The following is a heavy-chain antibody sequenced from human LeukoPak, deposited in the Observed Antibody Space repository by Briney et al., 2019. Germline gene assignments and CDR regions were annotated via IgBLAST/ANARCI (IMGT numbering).Heavy chain of an antibody. CDR2: IRSGGTNT. CDR3: ARMNYVSSGWGAPFDY. CDR1: GFTFRTYS. D-gene: IGHD1-7*01. J-gene: IGHJ4*02. V-gene: IGHV3-48*04. Sequence: GGSLRLSCAASGFTFRTYSMNWLRQAPGKGLEWVSYIRSGGTNTDYTGSVKGRFTISRDNAKNPLYLQMNSLRAEDTAVYYCARMNYVSSGWGAPFDYWGQGTLVTVSS.